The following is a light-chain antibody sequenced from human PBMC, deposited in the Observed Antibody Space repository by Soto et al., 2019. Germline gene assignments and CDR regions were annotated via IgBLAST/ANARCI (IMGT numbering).Light chain of an antibody. V-gene: IGKV3-11*01. CDR1: QDISNF. CDR2: DAS. CDR3: QQRASWPPFT. J-gene: IGKJ2*01. Sequence: EIVLAQSPATLSLSPGERATLSCRASQDISNFLAWYQQRPGQAPRLLIYDASNRATGIPARFSGSGSGTDFTLTIVGLEPEDFAIHYCQQRASWPPFTFGLGTKLEV.